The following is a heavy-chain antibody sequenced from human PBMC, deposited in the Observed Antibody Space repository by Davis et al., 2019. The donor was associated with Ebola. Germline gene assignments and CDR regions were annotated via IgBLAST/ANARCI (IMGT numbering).Heavy chain of an antibody. Sequence: ASVKVSCKASGYTFTSYGISWVRQAPGQGLEWMGWINPNSGGTNYAQKFQGWVTMTRDTSISTAYMELSRLRSDDTAVYYCVRDLRGWGDFDYWGQGTLVTVSS. D-gene: IGHD3-10*01. V-gene: IGHV1-2*04. CDR3: VRDLRGWGDFDY. CDR1: GYTFTSYG. J-gene: IGHJ4*02. CDR2: INPNSGGT.